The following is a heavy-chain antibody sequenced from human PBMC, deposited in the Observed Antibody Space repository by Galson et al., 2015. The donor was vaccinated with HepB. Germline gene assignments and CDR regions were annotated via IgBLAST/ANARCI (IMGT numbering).Heavy chain of an antibody. CDR2: INWNGGST. CDR1: GFTFDDYG. D-gene: IGHD5-12*01. Sequence: SLRLSCAASGFTFDDYGMSWVRQAPGKGLEWVSGINWNGGSTGYADSVKGRFTISRDNAKNSLYLQMNSLRAEDTALYYCARSGGSGYDYAVDYWGQGTLVTVSS. CDR3: ARSGGSGYDYAVDY. J-gene: IGHJ4*02. V-gene: IGHV3-20*04.